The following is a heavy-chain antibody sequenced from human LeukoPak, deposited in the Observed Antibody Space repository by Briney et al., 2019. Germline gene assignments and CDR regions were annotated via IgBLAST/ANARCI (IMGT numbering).Heavy chain of an antibody. D-gene: IGHD3-22*01. CDR1: GGSIGGYY. CDR3: ASIGDSSGYSSDY. Sequence: SETLSLTCTVSGGSIGGYYWSWIRQPPGKGLEWIGEINHSGSTNYNPSLKSRVTISVDTSKNQFSLKLSSVTAADTAVYYCASIGDSSGYSSDYWGQGTLVTVSS. V-gene: IGHV4-34*01. J-gene: IGHJ4*02. CDR2: INHSGST.